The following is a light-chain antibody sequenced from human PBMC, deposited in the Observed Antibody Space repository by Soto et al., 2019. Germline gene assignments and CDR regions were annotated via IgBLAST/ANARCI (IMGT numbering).Light chain of an antibody. Sequence: QSVLTQPASVSGSPGQSIAISCTGTSSYVGGYDYVSCYQQHPDKAPKLMIYGVTKRPSGVSNRFSGSKSGNTASLTISGLQPEDEADYYCSSHTSGSTRVFGSGTKLTVL. CDR3: SSHTSGSTRV. CDR2: GVT. J-gene: IGLJ1*01. CDR1: SSYVGGYDY. V-gene: IGLV2-14*01.